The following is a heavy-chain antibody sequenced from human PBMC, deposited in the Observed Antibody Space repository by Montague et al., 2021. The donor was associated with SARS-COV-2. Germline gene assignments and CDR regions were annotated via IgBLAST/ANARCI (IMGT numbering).Heavy chain of an antibody. CDR1: GDSISSNAYS. J-gene: IGHJ4*02. V-gene: IGHV4-39*01. Sequence: SETLSLTCSVSGDSISSNAYSWGWLRQPQGQGLNWIGNDYYNGTTYYNPSLQGRLTIYGDRTKNQFSLELRSVTAADTAVYYCVRVTGRMLADAFDYWGQGNLVTVSS. CDR2: DYYNGTT. CDR3: VRVTGRMLADAFDY. D-gene: IGHD1-14*01.